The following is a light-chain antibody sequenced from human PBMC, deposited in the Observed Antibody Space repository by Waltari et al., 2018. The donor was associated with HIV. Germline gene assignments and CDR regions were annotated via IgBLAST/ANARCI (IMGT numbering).Light chain of an antibody. J-gene: IGLJ1*01. CDR1: SSDVGGYNY. V-gene: IGLV2-14*03. CDR3: SSYTSSSTPEEV. Sequence: QSALTQPASVSGSPGQSITISCTGTSSDVGGYNYVSWYQQHPGKAPKLMIYDVSNRPSGVSNRFSGSKSGNTASLTISGLQAEDEADYYCSSYTSSSTPEEVFVTGTKVTVL. CDR2: DVS.